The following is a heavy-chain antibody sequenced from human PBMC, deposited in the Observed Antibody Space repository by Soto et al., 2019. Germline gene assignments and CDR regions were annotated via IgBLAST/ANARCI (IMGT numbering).Heavy chain of an antibody. J-gene: IGHJ6*02. CDR1: GGSFSGYD. Sequence: SETLSLTCAVYGGSFSGYDWNWIRQPPGKGLGWMGEINHSGSTNYNPSLKSRVTISVDTSNNQFSLKLSSVTAADTAVYYCARQGLVRRLDYYGMDVWGQGTTVT. V-gene: IGHV4-34*01. CDR3: ARQGLVRRLDYYGMDV. D-gene: IGHD3-10*01. CDR2: INHSGST.